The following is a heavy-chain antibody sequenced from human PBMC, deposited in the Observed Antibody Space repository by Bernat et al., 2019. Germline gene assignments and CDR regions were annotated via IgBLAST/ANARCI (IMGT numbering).Heavy chain of an antibody. CDR3: TTEGEVSHFDY. D-gene: IGHD3-16*01. V-gene: IGHV3-15*07. CDR1: GFTFSNAW. Sequence: EVQLVESGGGLVKPGGSLRLSCAASGFTFSNAWMNWVRQAPGKGLEWVGRIKSKTDGGRTEYAAPVKGRFTISRDDSKNTLYLQMNSLKTEDTAVYYCTTEGEVSHFDYWGQGTLVTVSS. CDR2: IKSKTDGGRT. J-gene: IGHJ4*02.